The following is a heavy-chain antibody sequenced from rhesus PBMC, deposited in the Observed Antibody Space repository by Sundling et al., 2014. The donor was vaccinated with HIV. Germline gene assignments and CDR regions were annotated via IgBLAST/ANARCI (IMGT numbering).Heavy chain of an antibody. CDR3: ARTGPWTGYYSFDY. D-gene: IGHD3-3*01. CDR2: IYGSGSGT. CDR1: GGSISSSY. V-gene: IGHV4-169*01. Sequence: QLQLQESGPGLVKPSETLSVTCAVSGGSISSSYWSWIRQAPGKGLEWIGDIYGSGSGTNYNPSLKSRVTLSVDTSKNHLSLNLSSVTAADTAMYYCARTGPWTGYYSFDYWGQGVLVTVSS. J-gene: IGHJ4*01.